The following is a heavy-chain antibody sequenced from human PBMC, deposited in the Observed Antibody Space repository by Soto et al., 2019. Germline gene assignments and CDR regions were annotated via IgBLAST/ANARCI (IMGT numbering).Heavy chain of an antibody. CDR3: ASPRGLDDAFDF. J-gene: IGHJ3*01. CDR1: GFTFSSQT. D-gene: IGHD3-10*01. Sequence: EVQLVESGGGLVKPGGSMRLSCAVSGFTFSSQTMNWVRQAPGKGLEWVSSVSSSGSYKYYADSVKGRFTISRDNAQNSLYLQMNSLRAEDTAVYFCASPRGLDDAFDFWGQGTMVTVSS. V-gene: IGHV3-21*01. CDR2: VSSSGSYK.